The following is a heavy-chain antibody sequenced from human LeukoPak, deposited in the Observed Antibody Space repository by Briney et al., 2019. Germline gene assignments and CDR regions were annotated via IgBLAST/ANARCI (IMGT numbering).Heavy chain of an antibody. CDR3: ARLVHTLYYYYYGMDV. D-gene: IGHD6-19*01. Sequence: SETLSLTCTVSGRSISSYYWSWIRQPPGKGLEWIGYIYYSGSTNYNPSLKSRVTISVDTSKNQFSLKLSSVTAADTAVYYCARLVHTLYYYYYGMDVWGQGTTVTVSS. V-gene: IGHV4-59*08. CDR1: GRSISSYY. J-gene: IGHJ6*02. CDR2: IYYSGST.